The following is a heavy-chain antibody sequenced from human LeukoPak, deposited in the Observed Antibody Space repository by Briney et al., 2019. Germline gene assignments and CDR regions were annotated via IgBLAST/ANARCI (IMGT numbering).Heavy chain of an antibody. CDR3: ARERRWVRGVDY. CDR2: ISSSSSYI. V-gene: IGHV3-21*01. Sequence: GGSLRLSCAASGFTFSSYGMHWVRQAPGKGLEWVSSISSSSSYIYYADSVKGRFTISRDNAKNSLYLQMNSLRAEDTAAYYCARERRWVRGVDYWGQGTLVTVSS. D-gene: IGHD3-10*01. J-gene: IGHJ4*02. CDR1: GFTFSSYG.